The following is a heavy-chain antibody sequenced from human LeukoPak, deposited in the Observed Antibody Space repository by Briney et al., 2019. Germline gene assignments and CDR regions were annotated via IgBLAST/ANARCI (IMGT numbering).Heavy chain of an antibody. Sequence: PGGSLRLSCAASGFTFSSYAMHWVRQAPGKGLEWVAVISYDGSNKYYADSVKGRFTTSRDNSKNTLYLQMNSLRAEDTAVYYCAKKRGSGSLYFDYWGQGTLVTVSS. CDR3: AKKRGSGSLYFDY. V-gene: IGHV3-30-3*02. CDR1: GFTFSSYA. D-gene: IGHD3-10*01. J-gene: IGHJ4*02. CDR2: ISYDGSNK.